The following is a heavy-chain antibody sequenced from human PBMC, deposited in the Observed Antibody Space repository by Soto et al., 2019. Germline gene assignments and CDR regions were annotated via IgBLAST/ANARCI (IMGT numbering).Heavy chain of an antibody. D-gene: IGHD5-12*01. CDR3: ALKRWLQQHYFYNDMDT. CDR2: IIPIFGTA. V-gene: IGHV1-69*13. CDR1: GGTFSSYA. J-gene: IGHJ6*02. Sequence: SVKVSCKASGGTFSSYAISWVRQAPGQGLEWMGGIIPIFGTANYPQKFQGRVTITADESTSTAYMELSSLRSEDTAVYYCALKRWLQQHYFYNDMDTWGLDTTFTLAS.